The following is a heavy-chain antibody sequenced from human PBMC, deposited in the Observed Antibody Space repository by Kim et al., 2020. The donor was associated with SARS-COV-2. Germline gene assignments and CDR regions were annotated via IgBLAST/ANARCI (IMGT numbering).Heavy chain of an antibody. J-gene: IGHJ4*02. CDR1: GFSLSTSGVG. CDR3: AHSTPGETRLREMATIGYYFDY. D-gene: IGHD5-12*01. CDR2: IYWDDDK. Sequence: SGPTLVNPTQTLTLTCTFSGFSLSTSGVGVGWIRQPPGKALEWLALIYWDDDKRYSPSLKSRLTITKDTSKNRVVLTMTNMDPVDTATYYCAHSTPGETRLREMATIGYYFDYWGQGTLVTVSS. V-gene: IGHV2-5*02.